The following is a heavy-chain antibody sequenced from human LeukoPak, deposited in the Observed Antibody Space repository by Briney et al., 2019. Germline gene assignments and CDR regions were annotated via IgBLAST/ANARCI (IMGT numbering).Heavy chain of an antibody. CDR2: IYHSGST. D-gene: IGHD2-2*02. J-gene: IGHJ3*02. Sequence: KSSETLSLTCAVSGGSISSSNWWWWVRQPPGKGLEWIGEIYHSGSTNYNPSLKSRVTISVDKPKNQLSLQLSYLTAADTAVYYCARPYTRCYRGAFEIWGQGTMVTVSS. CDR1: GGSISSSNW. CDR3: ARPYTRCYRGAFEI. V-gene: IGHV4-4*02.